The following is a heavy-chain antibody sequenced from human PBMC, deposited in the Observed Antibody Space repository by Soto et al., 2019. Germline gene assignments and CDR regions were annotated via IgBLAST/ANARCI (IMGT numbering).Heavy chain of an antibody. Sequence: QVQLVQSGAEVKKPGSSMKVSCKASGGTFNSYDINWVRQAPGQGLEWMGGIIPIVETPKYAQKFQGRGTINAEESTNTVYMELSSLRSEDTAMYYCARLSRPNYYDTSGFFKDNWFDPWGQGTLVTVSS. J-gene: IGHJ5*02. CDR2: IIPIVETP. V-gene: IGHV1-69*01. CDR1: GGTFNSYD. CDR3: ARLSRPNYYDTSGFFKDNWFDP. D-gene: IGHD3-22*01.